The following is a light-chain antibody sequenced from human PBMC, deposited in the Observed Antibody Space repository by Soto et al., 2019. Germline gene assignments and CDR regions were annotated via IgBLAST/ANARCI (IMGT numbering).Light chain of an antibody. J-gene: IGKJ5*01. Sequence: EFVLTQSPATLSFSPGEIAILSCRSSQSVAGSLAWYQQKPGQAPRILIYDISTRAAAIPARFSGSGSGTDFTLTVSSLEPEDFALYYCQQRSNRITFGQGTRLEIK. CDR2: DIS. CDR3: QQRSNRIT. CDR1: QSVAGS. V-gene: IGKV3-11*01.